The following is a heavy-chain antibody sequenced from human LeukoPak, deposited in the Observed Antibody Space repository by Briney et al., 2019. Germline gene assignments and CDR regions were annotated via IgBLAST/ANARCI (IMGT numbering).Heavy chain of an antibody. D-gene: IGHD3-10*01. CDR1: GYTFTSYA. V-gene: IGHV1-3*01. CDR3: AKVIFTMVRGVVDY. Sequence: ASVKVSCKASGYTFTSYAMHWVRQAPGQRLEWMGWINAGNGNTKYSQKFQGRVTITRDTSASTAYMELSSLRSEDTALYYCAKVIFTMVRGVVDYWGQGTLVTVSS. CDR2: INAGNGNT. J-gene: IGHJ4*02.